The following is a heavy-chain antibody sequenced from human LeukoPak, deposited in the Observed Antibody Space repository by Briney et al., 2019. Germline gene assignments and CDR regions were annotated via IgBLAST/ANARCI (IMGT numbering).Heavy chain of an antibody. CDR3: ARGPEVGLGIYFDY. Sequence: PSETLSLTRTVSGGSISSHYWSWIRQPPGKGLEWIGYIYYSGSTNYNPSLKSRVTISVDTSKNQFSLKLSSVTAADTAVYYCARGPEVGLGIYFDYWGQGTLVTVSS. D-gene: IGHD7-27*01. CDR2: IYYSGST. V-gene: IGHV4-59*11. CDR1: GGSISSHY. J-gene: IGHJ4*02.